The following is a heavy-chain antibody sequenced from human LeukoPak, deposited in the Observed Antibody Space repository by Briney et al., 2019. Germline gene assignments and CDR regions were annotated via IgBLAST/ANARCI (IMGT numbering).Heavy chain of an antibody. CDR1: GCTFTGYY. D-gene: IGHD3-22*01. CDR2: INPNSGGT. J-gene: IGHJ4*02. V-gene: IGHV1-2*02. CDR3: ARGAHYHDSSEGYDY. Sequence: ASVKVSCKASGCTFTGYYMHWVRQAPGQGLEWMGWINPNSGGTNYAQKFQGRVTMTRDTSISTAYMELSRLRSDDTAVYYCARGAHYHDSSEGYDYWGQGTLVTVSS.